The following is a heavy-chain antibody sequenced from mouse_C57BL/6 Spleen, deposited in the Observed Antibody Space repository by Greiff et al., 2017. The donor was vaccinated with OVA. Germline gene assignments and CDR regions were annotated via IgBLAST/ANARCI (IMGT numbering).Heavy chain of an antibody. CDR1: GYSFTGYY. CDR3: ARKEIYYYGPYAMDY. V-gene: IGHV1-42*01. Sequence: EVQVVESGPELVKPGASVKISCKASGYSFTGYYMNWVKQSPEKSLEWIGEINPSTGGTTYNQKFKAKATLTVDKSSSTAYMQLKSLTSEDSAVYYCARKEIYYYGPYAMDYWGQGTSVTVSS. J-gene: IGHJ4*01. CDR2: INPSTGGT. D-gene: IGHD1-1*01.